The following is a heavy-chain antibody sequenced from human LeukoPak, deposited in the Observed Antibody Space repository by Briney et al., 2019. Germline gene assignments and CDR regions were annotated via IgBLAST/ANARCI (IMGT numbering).Heavy chain of an antibody. J-gene: IGHJ5*02. CDR1: GGTFSSYA. D-gene: IGHD2/OR15-2a*01. CDR2: IIPIFGTA. V-gene: IGHV1-69*05. CDR3: GRGNRSFDP. Sequence: ASVKVSCKASGGTFSSYAISWVRQAPGQGLEWMGGIIPIFGTANYAQKFQGRVTMIKDTSTNSAYMELNKLTSDDTAVYYCGRGNRSFDPWGREPWSPPPQ.